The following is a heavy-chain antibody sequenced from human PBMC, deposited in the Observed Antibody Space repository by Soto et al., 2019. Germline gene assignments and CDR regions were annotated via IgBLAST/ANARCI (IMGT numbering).Heavy chain of an antibody. CDR2: IYDDGST. V-gene: IGHV4-59*03. Sequence: KSSETLSLTCSVSGDSISSYFKNWIRQPPGKGLEWIGCIYDDGSTKYNPSLESRVTILLDTSKNEFSLRLRSVTSADTAVYYCVSSRSAIYGDAFDVWGQGTMVT. J-gene: IGHJ3*01. D-gene: IGHD2-2*01. CDR3: VSSRSAIYGDAFDV. CDR1: GDSISSYF.